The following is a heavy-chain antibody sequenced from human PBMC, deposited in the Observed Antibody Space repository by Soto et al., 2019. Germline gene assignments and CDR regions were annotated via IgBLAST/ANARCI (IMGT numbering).Heavy chain of an antibody. CDR3: VREDSGTYYWIDY. V-gene: IGHV3-74*01. CDR1: GFTFSKYW. CDR2: MNSDGSST. D-gene: IGHD1-26*01. Sequence: EVQLVESGGGLVQPGGSLRLSCAASGFTFSKYWMHWVRQAPGKGLVWVSRMNSDGSSTSYADSVKGRFTISRDNAKNTLYLQMNSLRAEDTAVYYCVREDSGTYYWIDYWGQGTLVTVSS. J-gene: IGHJ4*02.